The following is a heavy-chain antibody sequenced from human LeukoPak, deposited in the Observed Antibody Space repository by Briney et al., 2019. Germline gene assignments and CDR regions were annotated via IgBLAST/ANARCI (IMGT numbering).Heavy chain of an antibody. CDR1: GGSISSYY. J-gene: IGHJ4*02. Sequence: SETLSLTCIVSGGSISSYYWSWIRQPPGKGLGWIGYIFYSGTTNYNPSLKSRVTISGDSSKNQVSLKLRSVTAADTAVYYCARTSTYYYASGMPPKVIYFDYWGQGTLVTVSS. CDR2: IFYSGTT. D-gene: IGHD3-10*01. CDR3: ARTSTYYYASGMPPKVIYFDY. V-gene: IGHV4-59*01.